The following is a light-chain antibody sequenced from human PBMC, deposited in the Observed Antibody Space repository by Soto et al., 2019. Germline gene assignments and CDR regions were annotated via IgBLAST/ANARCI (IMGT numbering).Light chain of an antibody. V-gene: IGKV2-28*01. CDR2: LGS. J-gene: IGKJ4*01. CDR3: MQTLQTPLT. Sequence: IVLTQSPLSLPVTPGEPASISCRSSQSLLHSNGYNYSDWYLQKPGQSPQLLIYLGSSRASGVPHRFRGSGSGTDFTLEISRVEAEDVGVYYCMQTLQTPLTFGGGTKVEIK. CDR1: QSLLHSNGYNY.